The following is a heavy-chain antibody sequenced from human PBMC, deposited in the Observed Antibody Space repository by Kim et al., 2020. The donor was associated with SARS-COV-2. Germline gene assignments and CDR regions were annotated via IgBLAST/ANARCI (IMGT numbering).Heavy chain of an antibody. J-gene: IGHJ4*02. V-gene: IGHV3-66*01. Sequence: YYADSVKCRFTISRDNSNNALYLQMSSRRAEDTAVYYCARDLGDRVGATRWGQGPLVTVSS. D-gene: IGHD1-26*01. CDR3: ARDLGDRVGATR.